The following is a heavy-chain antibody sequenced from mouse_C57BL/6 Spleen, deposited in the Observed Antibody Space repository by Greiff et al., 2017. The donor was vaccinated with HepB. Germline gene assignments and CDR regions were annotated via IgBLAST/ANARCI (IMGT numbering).Heavy chain of an antibody. CDR3: ARLNGYYGYAMDY. V-gene: IGHV1-69*01. Sequence: QVQLKQPGAELVMPGASVKLSCKASGYTFTSYWMHWVKQRPGQGLEWIGEIDPSDSYTNYNQKFKGKSTLTVDKSSSTAYMQLSSLTSEDSAVYYCARLNGYYGYAMDYWGQGTSVTVSS. J-gene: IGHJ4*01. CDR1: GYTFTSYW. D-gene: IGHD2-3*01. CDR2: IDPSDSYT.